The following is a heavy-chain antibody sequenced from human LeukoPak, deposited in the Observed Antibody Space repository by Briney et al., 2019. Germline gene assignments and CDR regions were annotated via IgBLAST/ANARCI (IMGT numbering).Heavy chain of an antibody. CDR2: IDRSGSTM. CDR1: GFTFSSYE. D-gene: IGHD6-13*01. CDR3: ARVGSTVAAGTPDY. Sequence: GGSLKLSCVASGFTFSSYEMNWVRQAPGKGLEWVSFIDRSGSTMYYADSVKGRFTISRDNAKNSLSLQVNSLRADDTAVYYCARVGSTVAAGTPDYWGQGTLVTVSS. J-gene: IGHJ4*02. V-gene: IGHV3-48*03.